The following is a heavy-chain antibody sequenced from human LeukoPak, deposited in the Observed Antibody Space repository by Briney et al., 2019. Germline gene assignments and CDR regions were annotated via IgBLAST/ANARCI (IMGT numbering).Heavy chain of an antibody. Sequence: GGSLRLSCAASGFTFSDSGMHWVSQAPGKWLEWVGRMRSKAQNYATAYAASVNGRFTISRDDSKNTAFLQMSSLKTEDTAVYYCTNYDDSSDLWGYWGQGTLVTVSS. D-gene: IGHD3-22*01. CDR3: TNYDDSSDLWGY. V-gene: IGHV3-73*01. J-gene: IGHJ4*02. CDR1: GFTFSDSG. CDR2: MRSKAQNYAT.